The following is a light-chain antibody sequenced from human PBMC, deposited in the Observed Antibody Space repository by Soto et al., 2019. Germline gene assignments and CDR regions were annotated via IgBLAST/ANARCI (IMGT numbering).Light chain of an antibody. J-gene: IGLJ1*01. CDR3: SSFTNTITRYA. CDR2: EVS. CDR1: SSDVGGYNY. V-gene: IGLV2-14*01. Sequence: QSVLAHPASVSGSPGQSITISCTGTSSDVGGYNYVSWFQHHPGKAPKLIIYEVSYRPSGVSNRFSGSKSGDTASLTISGLQAEDEADYYCSSFTNTITRYAFGTWTKVTVL.